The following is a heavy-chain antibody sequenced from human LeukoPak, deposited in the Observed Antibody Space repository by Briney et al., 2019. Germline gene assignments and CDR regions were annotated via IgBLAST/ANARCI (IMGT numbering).Heavy chain of an antibody. J-gene: IGHJ4*02. CDR1: GYTLTELS. Sequence: ASVKVSCKVSGYTLTELSMHWVRQAPGKGLEWMGRFDPEDGETIYAQKFQGRVTMTEDTSTDTAYMELSSLRSEDTAVYYCATPNPLWFGELVYPFDYWGQGTLVTVSS. V-gene: IGHV1-24*01. CDR3: ATPNPLWFGELVYPFDY. CDR2: FDPEDGET. D-gene: IGHD3-10*01.